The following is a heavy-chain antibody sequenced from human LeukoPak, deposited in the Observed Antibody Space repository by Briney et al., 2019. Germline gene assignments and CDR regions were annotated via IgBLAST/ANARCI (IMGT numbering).Heavy chain of an antibody. CDR3: ARDRGRDGYNLGY. CDR1: GGSFSGYY. J-gene: IGHJ4*02. CDR2: INHSGST. V-gene: IGHV4-34*01. D-gene: IGHD5-24*01. Sequence: PSETLSLTCAVYGGSFSGYYWSWIRQPPGKGLEWIGEINHSGSTNYNPSLKSRVTMSVDTSKNQFSLKLSSVTAADTAVYYCARDRGRDGYNLGYWGQGTLVTVSS.